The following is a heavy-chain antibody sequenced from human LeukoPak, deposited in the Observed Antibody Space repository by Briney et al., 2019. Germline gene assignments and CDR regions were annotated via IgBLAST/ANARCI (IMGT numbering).Heavy chain of an antibody. D-gene: IGHD3-16*01. CDR3: AGNYDYVWGSKGSFDY. V-gene: IGHV3-33*01. J-gene: IGHJ4*02. CDR2: IWYDGSNK. CDR1: GFTFSSYG. Sequence: GGSLRLSCAASGFTFSSYGMHWVRQAPGKGLEWVAVIWYDGSNKYYADSVKGRFTISRDNSKNTLYLQMNSLRAEDTAVYYCAGNYDYVWGSKGSFDYWGQGTLVTVSS.